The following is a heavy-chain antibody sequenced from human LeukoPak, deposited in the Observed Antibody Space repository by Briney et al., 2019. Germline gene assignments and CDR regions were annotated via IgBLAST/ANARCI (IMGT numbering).Heavy chain of an antibody. V-gene: IGHV3-30*02. CDR1: GFTFSSYG. J-gene: IGHJ4*02. CDR3: AKGYYFDILSGYSSLDS. D-gene: IGHD3-9*01. CDR2: IRYDGSNK. Sequence: GGSLRLSCAASGFTFSSYGMHWVRQAPGKGLEWVAFIRYDGSNKYYADSVKGRFTISRDNSKNTLYLQMNSLRAEDTATYYCAKGYYFDILSGYSSLDSWGQGTLVTVSS.